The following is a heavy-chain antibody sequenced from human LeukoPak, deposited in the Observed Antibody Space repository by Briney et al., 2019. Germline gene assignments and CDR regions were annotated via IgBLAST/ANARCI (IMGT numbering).Heavy chain of an antibody. Sequence: GGSLRLSCAASGFTFDDYAMHWVRQAPGKGLEWVSLISGDGGSTYYADSVKGRFTISRDNSKNSLYLQMNSLRTEDTALYYCAKDIRNSRRDAYNSCAFDIWGQGTMVTVSS. V-gene: IGHV3-43*02. CDR1: GFTFDDYA. CDR2: ISGDGGST. J-gene: IGHJ3*02. CDR3: AKDIRNSRRDAYNSCAFDI. D-gene: IGHD5-24*01.